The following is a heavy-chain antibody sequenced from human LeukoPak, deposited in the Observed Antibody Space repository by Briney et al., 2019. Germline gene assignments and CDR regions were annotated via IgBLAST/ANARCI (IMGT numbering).Heavy chain of an antibody. CDR2: VYHSGST. D-gene: IGHD3-10*01. V-gene: IGHV4-59*11. Sequence: SETLSLICTVSGASLSSHYWSWIRQPPGGGLEWIGHVYHSGSTSYNPYLENRVSISIDTSKNQFSLKLSSVTAADTAIYYCSTNRRRGLHFDYWGQGTLVAVSS. CDR1: GASLSSHY. J-gene: IGHJ4*02. CDR3: STNRRRGLHFDY.